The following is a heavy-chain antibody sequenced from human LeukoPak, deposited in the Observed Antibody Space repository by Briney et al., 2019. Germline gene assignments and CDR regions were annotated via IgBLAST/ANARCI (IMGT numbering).Heavy chain of an antibody. J-gene: IGHJ5*02. D-gene: IGHD3-10*01. CDR1: GGSISSYY. Sequence: SETLSLTCSVSGGSISSYYWSSIRQPAGKGLEWIGRIYSSGTITYNPSLQSRVTMSVDTSKNEFSLKMSSVTAADTAVYYCTRDSGTTGEVKFDPWGQGTLVAVSS. V-gene: IGHV4-4*07. CDR2: IYSSGTI. CDR3: TRDSGTTGEVKFDP.